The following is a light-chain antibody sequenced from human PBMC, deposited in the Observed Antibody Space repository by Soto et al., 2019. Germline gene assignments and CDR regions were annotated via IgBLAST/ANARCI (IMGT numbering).Light chain of an antibody. V-gene: IGLV1-40*01. Sequence: QPVLTQPPSVSGAPGQRVTISCTGSSSNFGAGYDVHWYQQLPGTAPQLLIYANSNRPSGVPDRFSGSKSGTSASLAITGLQAEDEADYYCQSYDSSLSGWVFGGGTKLTVL. J-gene: IGLJ3*02. CDR3: QSYDSSLSGWV. CDR2: ANS. CDR1: SSNFGAGYD.